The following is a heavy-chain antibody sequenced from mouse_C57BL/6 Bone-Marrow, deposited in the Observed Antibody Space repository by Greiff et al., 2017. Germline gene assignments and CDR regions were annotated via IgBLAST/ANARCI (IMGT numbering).Heavy chain of an antibody. CDR3: TKLLFAY. J-gene: IGHJ3*01. V-gene: IGHV14-4*01. CDR2: IDPENGDT. D-gene: IGHD1-1*02. CDR1: GFNIKDDY. Sequence: EVQGVESGAELVRPGASVKLSCTASGFNIKDDYMHWVKQRPEQGLEWIGWIDPENGDTEYASKFQGKATITADTSSNTAYLQLSSLTSEDTAVYYCTKLLFAYWGQGTLVTVSA.